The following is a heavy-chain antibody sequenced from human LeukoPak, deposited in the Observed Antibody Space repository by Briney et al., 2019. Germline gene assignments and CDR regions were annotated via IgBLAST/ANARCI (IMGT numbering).Heavy chain of an antibody. D-gene: IGHD3-3*01. CDR2: ISSNGGST. V-gene: IGHV3-64*01. J-gene: IGHJ4*02. CDR3: ARGGYYDFWSGYYSDY. CDR1: GFTFSSYA. Sequence: GGSLRLSCAASGFTFSSYAMHWVRQAPGKGLEYVSAISSNGGSTYYANSVKGRFTISRDNSKNTLYLQMGSLRAEDMAVYSCARGGYYDFWSGYYSDYWGQGTLVTVSS.